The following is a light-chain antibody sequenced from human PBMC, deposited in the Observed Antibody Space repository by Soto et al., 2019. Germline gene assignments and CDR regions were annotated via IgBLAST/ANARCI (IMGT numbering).Light chain of an antibody. CDR1: QGISSN. CDR2: GAS. Sequence: QLTQSPSSLSASVGDRVTITCRASQGISSNLAWYQQKPGKAPKLLXFGASTLQSGVPSRFSGGGSGTHFTFTISNLQPEDIATYYCQQYDNLPPTWTFGQGTKVDIK. CDR3: QQYDNLPPTWT. V-gene: IGKV1-33*01. J-gene: IGKJ1*01.